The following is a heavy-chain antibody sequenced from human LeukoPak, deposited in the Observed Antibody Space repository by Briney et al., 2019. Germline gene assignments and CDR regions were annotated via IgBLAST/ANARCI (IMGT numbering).Heavy chain of an antibody. CDR2: ISDTGATT. D-gene: IGHD2-8*01. V-gene: IGHV3-23*01. CDR1: GFTFSSYA. CDR3: AKDTSIGRYCTNGVCSPFDY. J-gene: IGHJ4*02. Sequence: GGSLRLSCAGSGFTFSSYAMSWVRQAPGTGLEWVSAISDTGATTYDADSVKGRFTISRDNSRSTLYLQMNGLRAEDTALYYCAKDTSIGRYCTNGVCSPFDYWGQGTLVTVSS.